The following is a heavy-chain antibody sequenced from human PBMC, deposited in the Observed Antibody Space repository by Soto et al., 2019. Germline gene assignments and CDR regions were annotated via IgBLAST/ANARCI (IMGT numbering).Heavy chain of an antibody. CDR3: ARVRGITGTYYYYGMDV. V-gene: IGHV3-53*01. J-gene: IGHJ6*02. Sequence: PGGSLRLSXAASGFTVSSNYMSWVRQAPGKGLEWVSVIYSGGSTYYADSVKGRFTISRDNSKNTLYLQMNSLRAEDTAVYYCARVRGITGTYYYYGMDVWGQGTTVTVS. CDR1: GFTVSSNY. CDR2: IYSGGST. D-gene: IGHD1-20*01.